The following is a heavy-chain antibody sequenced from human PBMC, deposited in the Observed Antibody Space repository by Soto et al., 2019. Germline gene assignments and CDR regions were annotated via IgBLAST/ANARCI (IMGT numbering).Heavy chain of an antibody. Sequence: ASLKRACKASGYAFTGYYSHCGRQAPGQGLEWMGWINPNSGVTKYAQKFQGWVAMTRVTSISTAYMELSSLRYDDTAVYYCARASKSTTPDFDYWGQGTPVTVPS. J-gene: IGHJ4*02. D-gene: IGHD1-1*01. V-gene: IGHV1-2*04. CDR2: INPNSGVT. CDR1: GYAFTGYY. CDR3: ARASKSTTPDFDY.